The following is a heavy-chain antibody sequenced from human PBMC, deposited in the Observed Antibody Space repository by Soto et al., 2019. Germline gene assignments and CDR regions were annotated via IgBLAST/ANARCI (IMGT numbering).Heavy chain of an antibody. J-gene: IGHJ4*02. CDR3: ARQRLWGTSGYYYFEN. D-gene: IGHD3-22*01. CDR2: IYPGDSDT. V-gene: IGHV5-51*01. CDR1: GHIFSNYW. Sequence: GESLKISCKGSGHIFSNYWIGWVRQMPGKGLEWMGIIYPGDSDTRYSPSFQGQVTITVDKSINTAYLQWSRLKASDTAIYYCARQRLWGTSGYYYFENWGQGTLVTVSS.